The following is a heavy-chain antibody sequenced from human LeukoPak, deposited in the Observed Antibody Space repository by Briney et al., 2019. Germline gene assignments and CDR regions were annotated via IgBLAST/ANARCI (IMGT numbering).Heavy chain of an antibody. V-gene: IGHV1-8*03. Sequence: ASVKVSCKASGYTFTSYDINWVRQATGQGLEWMGWMNPNSGNTGYAQKFQGGVTITRNTSISTAYMELSSLRSEDTAVYYCARPASIALAGTRGYYMDVWGKGTTVTVSS. CDR1: GYTFTSYD. J-gene: IGHJ6*03. D-gene: IGHD6-19*01. CDR2: MNPNSGNT. CDR3: ARPASIALAGTRGYYMDV.